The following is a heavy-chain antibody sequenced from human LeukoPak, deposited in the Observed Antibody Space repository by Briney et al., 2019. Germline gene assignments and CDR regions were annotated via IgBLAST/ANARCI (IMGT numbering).Heavy chain of an antibody. CDR2: INPGGGNT. D-gene: IGHD5-24*01. Sequence: SVKVSCKASGYTFTNYYIHWVRQAPGQGLEWMGLINPGGGNTNYAQNFQGRVTMTRDTSASTVYMELSSLRSEDTAIYYCARIRDGYNDAYDIWGQGTVVTVPS. CDR1: GYTFTNYY. CDR3: ARIRDGYNDAYDI. J-gene: IGHJ3*02. V-gene: IGHV1-46*01.